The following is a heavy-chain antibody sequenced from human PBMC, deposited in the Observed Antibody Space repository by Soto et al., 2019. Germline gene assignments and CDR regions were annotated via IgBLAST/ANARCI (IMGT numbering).Heavy chain of an antibody. V-gene: IGHV1-69*19. D-gene: IGHD3-10*01. CDR3: AREVQVHTPAFVY. Sequence: QVQLVQSGAEMKKPGSSVKVSCQSSGGTFNTYAMNWVRQAPGQGPEWMGDISPMFGAANYAPKFQGRVTINADESTGTSYMQLSSWTSEDTALYFCAREVQVHTPAFVYWGQGTLVTVSS. CDR2: ISPMFGAA. CDR1: GGTFNTYA. J-gene: IGHJ4*02.